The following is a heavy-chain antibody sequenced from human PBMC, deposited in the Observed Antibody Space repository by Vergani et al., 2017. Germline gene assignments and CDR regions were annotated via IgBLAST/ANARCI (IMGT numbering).Heavy chain of an antibody. CDR1: GFTFSSYA. J-gene: IGHJ4*02. V-gene: IGHV3-23*01. D-gene: IGHD5-24*01. CDR2: ISGSGGST. Sequence: EVQLLESGGGLVQPGGSLRLSCAASGFTFSSYAMSWVRQAPGKGLEWVSAISGSGGSTYYADSVKGRFTISRDKSKNTLYLQMNSLRAEDTAVYYCAKQGMATISGPGYWGQGTLVTVSS. CDR3: AKQGMATISGPGY.